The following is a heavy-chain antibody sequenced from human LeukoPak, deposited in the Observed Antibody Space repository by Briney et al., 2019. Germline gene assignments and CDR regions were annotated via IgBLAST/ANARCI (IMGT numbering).Heavy chain of an antibody. J-gene: IGHJ4*02. CDR2: INPNSGGT. V-gene: IGHV1-2*02. CDR3: AREQERQWGYGSGSYPYFDY. CDR1: GYTFTCYY. Sequence: ASVKVSCKASGYTFTCYYMHWVRQAPGQGLEWMGWINPNSGGTNYAQKFQGRVTMTRDMSASTVYMELSSLRSEDTAVYYCAREQERQWGYGSGSYPYFDYWGQGTLVTVSS. D-gene: IGHD3-10*01.